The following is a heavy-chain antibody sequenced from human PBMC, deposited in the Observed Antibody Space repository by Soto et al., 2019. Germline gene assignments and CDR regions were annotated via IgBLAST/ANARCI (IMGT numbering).Heavy chain of an antibody. D-gene: IGHD1-26*01. CDR2: ISYDGSNK. CDR1: GFTFSSYA. Sequence: GGSLRLSCAASGFTFSSYAMHWVRQAPGKGLEWVAVISYDGSNKYYADSVKGRFTISRDNSKNTLYLQMNSLRAEDTAVYYCARILRGGSYYSGAIDYWGQGTLVTVSS. J-gene: IGHJ4*02. CDR3: ARILRGGSYYSGAIDY. V-gene: IGHV3-30-3*01.